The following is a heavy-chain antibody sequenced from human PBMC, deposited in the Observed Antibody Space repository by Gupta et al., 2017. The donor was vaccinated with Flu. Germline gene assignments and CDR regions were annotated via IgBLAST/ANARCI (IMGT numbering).Heavy chain of an antibody. J-gene: IGHJ5*02. CDR2: IYDSGNT. CDR3: AREGSGSYRTHFFDP. CDR1: GGPIKGGGFY. Sequence: QVHLQESGPGLVKPSETIFLTCTVSGGPIKGGGFYWSWIRQFPGKGLEWIGFIYDSGNTYFNPSLKSRVTLSVDTSKNQFSLKLPSATAADTAVYFRAREGSGSYRTHFFDPWGQGTPVIVSS. V-gene: IGHV4-31*03. D-gene: IGHD3-10*01.